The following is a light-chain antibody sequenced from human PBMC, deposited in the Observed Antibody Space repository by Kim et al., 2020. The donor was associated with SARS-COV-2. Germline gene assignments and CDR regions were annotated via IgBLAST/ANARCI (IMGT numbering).Light chain of an antibody. Sequence: SPREMAALTCRASQSVTSTYLAWYQHKPGQAPRLLIYAVSIRATGSPDRFSGSGSGTDFTLSISRLEPEDFALYYCQQYGKSPRNFGQGTKLEI. CDR3: QQYGKSPRN. CDR2: AVS. V-gene: IGKV3-20*01. J-gene: IGKJ2*01. CDR1: QSVTSTY.